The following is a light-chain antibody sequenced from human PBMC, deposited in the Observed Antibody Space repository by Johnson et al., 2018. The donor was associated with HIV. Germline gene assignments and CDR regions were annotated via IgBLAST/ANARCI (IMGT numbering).Light chain of an antibody. V-gene: IGLV1-51*01. CDR2: DNN. CDR1: SSNIGNNY. CDR3: GTWDSSLSAEV. J-gene: IGLJ1*01. Sequence: QSALTQPPSVSAAPGQKVTISCSGSSSNIGNNYVSWYQQLPGTAPNLLIYDNNKRPSGIPDRFSGSKSGTSATLAITGLQPGDEADYYCGTWDSSLSAEVFGTGTKVTVL.